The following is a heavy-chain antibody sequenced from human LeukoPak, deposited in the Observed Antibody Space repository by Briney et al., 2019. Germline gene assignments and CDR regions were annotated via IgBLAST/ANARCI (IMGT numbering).Heavy chain of an antibody. CDR1: GGSFSGYY. D-gene: IGHD3-10*02. CDR2: INHSGST. J-gene: IGHJ3*02. CDR3: ATCLPGGAFDI. Sequence: TSETLSLTCAVYGGSFSGYYWSWIRQPPGKGLEWIGEINHSGSTNHNPSLKSRVTISVDTSKNQFSLKLSSETAADTAVYYCATCLPGGAFDIWGQGTMVTVSS. V-gene: IGHV4-34*01.